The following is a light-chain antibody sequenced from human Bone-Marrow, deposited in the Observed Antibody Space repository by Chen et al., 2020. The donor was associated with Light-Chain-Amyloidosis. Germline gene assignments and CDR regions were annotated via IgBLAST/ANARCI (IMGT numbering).Light chain of an antibody. Sequence: DIVMTQSPDSLAVSLGERTTINCESSQSVLSSSNTKNHLAWYQQKPGQPPKLLIYWASTRESGVPDRFSGSGSETDFTLTISSLQAEDVAVYYCQQYYGTPYTFGQGTKLEIK. CDR1: QSVLSSSNTKNH. J-gene: IGKJ2*01. CDR2: WAS. V-gene: IGKV4-1*01. CDR3: QQYYGTPYT.